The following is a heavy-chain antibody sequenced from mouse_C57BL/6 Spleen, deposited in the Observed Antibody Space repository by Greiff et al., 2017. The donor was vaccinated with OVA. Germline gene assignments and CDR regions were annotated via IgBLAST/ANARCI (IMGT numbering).Heavy chain of an antibody. CDR3: TRRGDGYTFAY. D-gene: IGHD2-3*01. J-gene: IGHJ3*01. Sequence: LVESGAELVRPGASVTLSCKASGYTFTDYEMHWVKQTPVHGLEWIGAIDPETGGTAYNQKFKGKAILTADKSSSTAYMELRSLTSEDSAVYYGTRRGDGYTFAYWGQGTLVTVSA. CDR2: IDPETGGT. CDR1: GYTFTDYE. V-gene: IGHV1-15*01.